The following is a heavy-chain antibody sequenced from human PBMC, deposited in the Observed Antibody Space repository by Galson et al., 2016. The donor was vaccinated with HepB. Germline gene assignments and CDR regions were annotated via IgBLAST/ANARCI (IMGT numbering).Heavy chain of an antibody. CDR3: VIGYIDSTDAIEI. CDR2: IRNTGTTK. CDR1: GFTFSDHY. Sequence: SLRLSCADSGFTFSDHYMTWIRQAPGKGLEWVSYIRNTGTTKKYAESVKGRFTISRDNAKNSVYRQMNSLRAEDTAVYYCVIGYIDSTDAIEIWGQGTKVTVSS. J-gene: IGHJ3*02. D-gene: IGHD5-24*01. V-gene: IGHV3-11*01.